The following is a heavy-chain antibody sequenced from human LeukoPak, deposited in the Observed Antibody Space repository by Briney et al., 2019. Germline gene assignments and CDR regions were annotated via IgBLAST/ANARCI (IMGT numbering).Heavy chain of an antibody. D-gene: IGHD3-9*01. CDR2: ISYDGSNK. J-gene: IGHJ5*02. V-gene: IGHV3-30*03. CDR1: GFTFSSYG. CDR3: TVLRYFDWLLS. Sequence: GGSLRLSCAASGFTFSSYGMHWVRQAPGKGLEWVAVISYDGSNKYYADSVKGRFTISRDNSKNTLYLQMNSLRAEDTAVYYCTVLRYFDWLLSWGQGTLVTVSS.